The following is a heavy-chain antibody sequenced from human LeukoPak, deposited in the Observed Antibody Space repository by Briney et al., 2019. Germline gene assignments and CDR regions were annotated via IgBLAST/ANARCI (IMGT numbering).Heavy chain of an antibody. V-gene: IGHV3-23*01. D-gene: IGHD6-19*01. Sequence: LTGGSLRLSCAASGFTFSSYGMSWVRQAPGKGLEWVSAISGSGGSTYYADSVKGRFTISRDNSKNTLYLQMNSLRAEDTAVYYCAKYQWPGGYYYYYMDVWGKGTTVTISS. CDR2: ISGSGGST. J-gene: IGHJ6*03. CDR3: AKYQWPGGYYYYYMDV. CDR1: GFTFSSYG.